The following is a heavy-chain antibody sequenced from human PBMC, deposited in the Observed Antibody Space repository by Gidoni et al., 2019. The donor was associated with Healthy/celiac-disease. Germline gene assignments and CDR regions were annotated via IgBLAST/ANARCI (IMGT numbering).Heavy chain of an antibody. CDR2: INHSGST. Sequence: QVQLQQWGAGLLKPSETLSLTCAVYGGSFSGYYCSWIRQPPGKGLEWIGEINHSGSTNYNPSLKSRVTISVDTSKNQFSLKLSSVTAADTAVYYCARGALAGSFAYWGQGTLVTVSS. CDR1: GGSFSGYY. CDR3: ARGALAGSFAY. D-gene: IGHD6-19*01. V-gene: IGHV4-34*01. J-gene: IGHJ4*02.